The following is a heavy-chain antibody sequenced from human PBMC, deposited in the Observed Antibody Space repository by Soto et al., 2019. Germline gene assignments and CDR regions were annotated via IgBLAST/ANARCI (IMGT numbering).Heavy chain of an antibody. V-gene: IGHV4-59*01. Sequence: SEPHPDTNSVAGGSISDYYWSWIRQPPGKGLEWIGYIYYSGTTNYNPSLKSRVTISLDKSKSQFSLKLTSVTAADTAVYYCASEFAFWGQGILVTVSS. CDR3: ASEFAF. CDR2: IYYSGTT. J-gene: IGHJ4*02. CDR1: GGSISDYY.